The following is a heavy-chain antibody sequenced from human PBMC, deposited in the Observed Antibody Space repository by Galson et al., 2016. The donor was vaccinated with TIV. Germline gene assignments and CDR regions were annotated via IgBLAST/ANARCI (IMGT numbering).Heavy chain of an antibody. CDR2: IYESGTT. CDR1: SYSIKSGYY. D-gene: IGHD2/OR15-2a*01. Sequence: SETLSLTCVVSSYSIKSGYYWGWVRQPPGKGLQWIGSIYESGTTYSNPSLKSRLTLSVDTSKNEFSLKLSSVTAADTAVYYCARDRPHLLSGHVMDVWGQGTTVTVSS. CDR3: ARDRPHLLSGHVMDV. J-gene: IGHJ6*02. V-gene: IGHV4-38-2*02.